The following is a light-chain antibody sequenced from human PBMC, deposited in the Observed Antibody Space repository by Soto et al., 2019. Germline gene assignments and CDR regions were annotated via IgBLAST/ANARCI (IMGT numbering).Light chain of an antibody. CDR3: TSYAGTYSFFYV. Sequence: QSVLTQPPSSSVSPGQSVTISCTGTSSDVGAYNYVSWYQQLPGKAPKLIIYEVSKRPSGVPDRFSGSKSGNTASLTVSGLQAEDEADYYCTSYAGTYSFFYVFGTGTKVTV. J-gene: IGLJ1*01. V-gene: IGLV2-8*01. CDR1: SSDVGAYNY. CDR2: EVS.